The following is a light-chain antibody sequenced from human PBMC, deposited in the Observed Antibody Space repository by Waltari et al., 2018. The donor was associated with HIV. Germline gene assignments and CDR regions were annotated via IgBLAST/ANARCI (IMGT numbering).Light chain of an antibody. J-gene: IGLJ2*01. Sequence: QSVLTQPPSASGTPGQRVTISCSGSSSNIGRNYVYWYQQLPGTAPKLHIYMSDQRPSGVPDRFSESKSGTSASLAISGLRSEDEAEYYCAAWDDSLSATVFGGGTKLTVL. V-gene: IGLV1-47*01. CDR2: MSD. CDR3: AAWDDSLSATV. CDR1: SSNIGRNY.